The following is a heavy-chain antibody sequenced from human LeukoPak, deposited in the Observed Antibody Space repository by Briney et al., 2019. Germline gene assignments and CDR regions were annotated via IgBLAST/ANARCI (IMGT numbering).Heavy chain of an antibody. CDR2: ISAYNGNT. V-gene: IGHV1-18*01. CDR3: ARRLERHHDFDY. J-gene: IGHJ4*02. D-gene: IGHD1-1*01. Sequence: GASVKVSCKASGYTFTNYGISWVRQAPGQGLEWVGWISAYNGNTKYAQKLQGRVTMTTDTSASTAYMELRSLRSDDTAMYYCARRLERHHDFDYWGQGTLVTVS. CDR1: GYTFTNYG.